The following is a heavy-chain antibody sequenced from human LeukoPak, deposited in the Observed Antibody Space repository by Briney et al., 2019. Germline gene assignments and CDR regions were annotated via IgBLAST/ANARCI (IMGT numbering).Heavy chain of an antibody. CDR1: GGSISSFY. CDR3: ARGKADIAAAGTVFDY. Sequence: PSETLSLTCTVSGGSISSFYCSWIRQPPGKGLEWIGYISYSGSTNYNPSLKSRVTISVDMSKNQYSLKLSSVTAADTAVYYCARGKADIAAAGTVFDYWGQGALVTVSS. D-gene: IGHD6-13*01. CDR2: ISYSGST. J-gene: IGHJ4*02. V-gene: IGHV4-59*08.